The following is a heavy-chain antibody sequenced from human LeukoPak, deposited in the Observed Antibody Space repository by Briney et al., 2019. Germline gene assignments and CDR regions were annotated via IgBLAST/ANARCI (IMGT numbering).Heavy chain of an antibody. Sequence: SETLSLTCAVSGGSISSSNWWSWVRQPPGKGLEWIGEIYHSGSTNYNPSLKSRVTISVDTSKNQFSLKLSSVTAADTAVYYCASYSSGWYGYYFDYWGQGTLVTVSS. J-gene: IGHJ4*02. V-gene: IGHV4-4*02. D-gene: IGHD6-19*01. CDR2: IYHSGST. CDR3: ASYSSGWYGYYFDY. CDR1: GGSISSSNW.